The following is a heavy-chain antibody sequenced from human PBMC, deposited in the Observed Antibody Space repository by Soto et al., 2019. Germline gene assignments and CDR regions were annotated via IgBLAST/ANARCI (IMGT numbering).Heavy chain of an antibody. D-gene: IGHD3-22*01. CDR3: ARVVPYYDSSGTNPPLPPHFDY. CDR1: GGTFSSYA. J-gene: IGHJ4*02. CDR2: IIPIFGTA. Sequence: GASVKVSCKASGGTFSSYAISWVRQAPGQGIEWMGGIIPIFGTANYAQKFQGRVTITADESTSTAYMELSSLRSEDTAVYYCARVVPYYDSSGTNPPLPPHFDYWGQGTLVTVSS. V-gene: IGHV1-69*13.